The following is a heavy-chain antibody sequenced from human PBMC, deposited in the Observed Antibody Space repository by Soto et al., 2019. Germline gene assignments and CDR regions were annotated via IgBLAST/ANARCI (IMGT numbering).Heavy chain of an antibody. CDR3: ARGSEKGGGP. J-gene: IGHJ5*02. V-gene: IGHV3-48*02. Sequence: EVQLVESGGGLVQPGGSLRLSCAASKFTFSGYSMNWVRQAPGKGLEWVSYISSTSATIYYADSVKGRFTISRDDDKNSLYLQMNSLRDEDTAVYYCARGSEKGGGPWGQGTLVTVSS. D-gene: IGHD3-16*01. CDR2: ISSTSATI. CDR1: KFTFSGYS.